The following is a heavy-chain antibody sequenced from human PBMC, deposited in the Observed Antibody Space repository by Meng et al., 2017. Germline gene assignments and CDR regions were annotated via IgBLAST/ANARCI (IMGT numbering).Heavy chain of an antibody. V-gene: IGHV1-2*06. J-gene: IGHJ4*02. D-gene: IGHD6-13*01. Sequence: QVEPVQSWAWVKKPGASVKVSCKPSGYNFPDYYIHWVRQAPGQGLEWMGRIDPKSGDTHYAQKFQGRVTMTGDTSIGTAYMELRGLRSDDTAVYFCARDEDISAAGKLFGDYWGQGTLVTVSS. CDR3: ARDEDISAAGKLFGDY. CDR1: GYNFPDYY. CDR2: IDPKSGDT.